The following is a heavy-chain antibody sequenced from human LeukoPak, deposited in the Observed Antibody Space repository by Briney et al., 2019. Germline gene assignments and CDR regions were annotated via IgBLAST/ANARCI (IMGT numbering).Heavy chain of an antibody. Sequence: GGSLRLSCAASGFTFSSYEMNWVRQAPGKGLEWVSYISSSGSTIYYADSVKGRFTISRDNAKNSLYLQMNSLRAEDTAVYYCARDFATEGDYDYVWGSYPGRYYFDYWGQGTLVTVSS. CDR1: GFTFSSYE. V-gene: IGHV3-48*03. CDR2: ISSSGSTI. CDR3: ARDFATEGDYDYVWGSYPGRYYFDY. D-gene: IGHD3-16*02. J-gene: IGHJ4*02.